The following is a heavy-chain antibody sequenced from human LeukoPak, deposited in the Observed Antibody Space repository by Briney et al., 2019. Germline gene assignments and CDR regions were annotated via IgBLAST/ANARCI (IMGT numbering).Heavy chain of an antibody. CDR3: ARDRGNYYDSSFDY. CDR1: GYTLSNHA. CDR2: ISADNGNT. J-gene: IGHJ4*02. D-gene: IGHD3-22*01. Sequence: ASVKVSCKGSGYTLSNHAFSWVRQAPGQGLEWMGWISADNGNTNHAQKFQGRVSLTTDTSTSTAYMELRSLRSEDTAVYYCARDRGNYYDSSFDYWGQGTLVTVSS. V-gene: IGHV1-18*04.